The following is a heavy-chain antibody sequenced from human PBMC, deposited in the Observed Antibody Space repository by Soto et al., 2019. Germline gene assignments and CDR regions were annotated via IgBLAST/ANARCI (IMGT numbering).Heavy chain of an antibody. D-gene: IGHD5-12*01. Sequence: GASVKVSCKASGYTFTSYDINWVRQATGQGLEWMGWMNPNSGNTGYAQKFQGRVTMTRITSISTAYMELSSLRSEDSAVYYCARGLRYNSDWYFDLWGRGTLVTVSS. CDR1: GYTFTSYD. CDR3: ARGLRYNSDWYFDL. J-gene: IGHJ2*01. V-gene: IGHV1-8*01. CDR2: MNPNSGNT.